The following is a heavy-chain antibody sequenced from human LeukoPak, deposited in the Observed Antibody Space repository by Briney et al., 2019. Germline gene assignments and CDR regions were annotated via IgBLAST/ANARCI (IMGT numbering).Heavy chain of an antibody. V-gene: IGHV3-20*04. CDR1: GFTFDDYG. Sequence: PGGSLRLSCAASGFTFDDYGMSWVRQAPGKGLEWVSGINWNGGSTGYADSVKGRFTISRDNAKNSLYLQMNSLRAEDTALYYCARRWIVVVIPGSDAFDIWGQGTMVTVSS. J-gene: IGHJ3*02. D-gene: IGHD3-22*01. CDR3: ARRWIVVVIPGSDAFDI. CDR2: INWNGGST.